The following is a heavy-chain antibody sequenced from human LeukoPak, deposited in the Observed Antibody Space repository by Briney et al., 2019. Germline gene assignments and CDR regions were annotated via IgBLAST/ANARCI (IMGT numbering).Heavy chain of an antibody. Sequence: SGGSLRLSCAASGFTFSSYDMSWVRQAPGKGLEWVSSISGSSSYIYYADSVKGRFTISRDNAKNSLYLQMNSLRVEDTAVYFCARVEYSSSEGFDYWGQGTLVTVSS. CDR1: GFTFSSYD. D-gene: IGHD6-6*01. V-gene: IGHV3-21*01. J-gene: IGHJ4*02. CDR2: ISGSSSYI. CDR3: ARVEYSSSEGFDY.